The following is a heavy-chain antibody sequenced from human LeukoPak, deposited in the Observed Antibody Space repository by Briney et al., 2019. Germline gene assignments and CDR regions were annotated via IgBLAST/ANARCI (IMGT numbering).Heavy chain of an antibody. CDR2: ISQDESEK. V-gene: IGHV3-7*01. CDR1: GFTFSSDW. CDR3: ARELWRTPGDNWFDP. D-gene: IGHD2-2*01. Sequence: GGSLRLSCAASGFTFSSDWMTWVRQAPGKGLEWVADISQDESEKYYVDSVKGRFTISRDNAKNLLFLQMNTLRAEDTAVYYCARELWRTPGDNWFDPWGQGTLVTVSS. J-gene: IGHJ5*02.